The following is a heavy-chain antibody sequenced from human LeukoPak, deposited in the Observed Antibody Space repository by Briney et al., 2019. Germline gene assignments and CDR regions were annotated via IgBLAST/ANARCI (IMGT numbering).Heavy chain of an antibody. J-gene: IGHJ4*02. D-gene: IGHD6-6*01. CDR3: AKDPYSSSSNFGFDY. Sequence: GGSLRLSCAASGFTFSSYGMSWVRQAPGKGLEWVSAISGSGGSTYYADSVKGRFTISRDNSKHTLYLQMNSLRAEDTAVYYCAKDPYSSSSNFGFDYWGQGTLVTVSS. CDR1: GFTFSSYG. CDR2: ISGSGGST. V-gene: IGHV3-23*01.